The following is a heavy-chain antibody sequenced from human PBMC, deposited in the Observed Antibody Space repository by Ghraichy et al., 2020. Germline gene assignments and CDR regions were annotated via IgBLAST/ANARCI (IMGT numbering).Heavy chain of an antibody. CDR1: GGSISSYY. D-gene: IGHD1-26*01. CDR3: ARGGRKGANFWFDP. J-gene: IGHJ5*02. Sequence: SQTLSLTCTVSGGSISSYYWSWIRQPPGKGLEWIGYIYYSGSTNYNPSLKSRVTISVDTSKNQFSLKLSSVTAADTAVYYCARGGRKGANFWFDPWGQGTLVTVSS. V-gene: IGHV4-59*01. CDR2: IYYSGST.